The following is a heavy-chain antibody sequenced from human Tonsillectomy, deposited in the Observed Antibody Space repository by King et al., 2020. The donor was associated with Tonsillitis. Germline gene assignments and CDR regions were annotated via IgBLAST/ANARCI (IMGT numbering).Heavy chain of an antibody. CDR3: GKDVRPGGLDY. CDR2: ISWTSVTI. D-gene: IGHD2-15*01. V-gene: IGHV3-9*01. Sequence: VQLVESGGGLVQPGMSLRLSCAASGFTFQDQFIHWVRLVPGNGLEWVSVISWTSVTIVYADSVNGRFTISSDNAKNSVYLQMDSLRSEDTALYYCGKDVRPGGLDYWGQGTLVTVSS. CDR1: GFTFQDQF. J-gene: IGHJ4*02.